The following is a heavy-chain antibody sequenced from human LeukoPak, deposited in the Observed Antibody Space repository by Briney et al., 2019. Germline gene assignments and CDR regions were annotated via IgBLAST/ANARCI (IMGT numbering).Heavy chain of an antibody. CDR1: GGSISSYY. CDR2: IYTSGST. CDR3: ARDRGPAGIAARKPNKIAVAGTHYYYYMDV. J-gene: IGHJ6*03. Sequence: PSETLSLTCTVSGGSISSYYWSWIRQPAGKGLEWIGRIYTSGSTNYNPSLKSRVTMSVDTSKNQFSLKLSSVTAADTAVYYCARDRGPAGIAARKPNKIAVAGTHYYYYMDVWGKGTTVTVSS. D-gene: IGHD6-19*01. V-gene: IGHV4-4*07.